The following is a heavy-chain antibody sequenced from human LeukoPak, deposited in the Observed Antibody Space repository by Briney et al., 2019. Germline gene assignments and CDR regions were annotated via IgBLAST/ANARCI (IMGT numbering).Heavy chain of an antibody. CDR1: GFTFSSYA. CDR2: IGASGGST. D-gene: IGHD3-9*01. V-gene: IGHV3-23*01. Sequence: GGSLRLSCATSGFTFSSYAMSWVRQAPGKGLECVSGIGASGGSTYYADSVKGRFTISRDNSKNTLYLQMNSLRTEDTAVYYCAKAEGYDILTGLDYWGQGTLVTVSS. CDR3: AKAEGYDILTGLDY. J-gene: IGHJ4*02.